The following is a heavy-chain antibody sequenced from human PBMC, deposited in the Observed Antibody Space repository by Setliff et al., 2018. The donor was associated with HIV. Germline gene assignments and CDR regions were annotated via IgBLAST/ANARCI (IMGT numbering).Heavy chain of an antibody. CDR1: GGSVSSPGYY. D-gene: IGHD6-13*01. V-gene: IGHV4-61*10. Sequence: SETLSLTCTVSGGSVSSPGYYWGWIRQSAGKGLEWIGHIYITGDTDYNPSLKSRVTISVDTSMDQFSLKLNPVTAADTAVYYCAAASSWDPLLDYWGQGTLVTVSS. CDR2: IYITGDT. CDR3: AAASSWDPLLDY. J-gene: IGHJ4*02.